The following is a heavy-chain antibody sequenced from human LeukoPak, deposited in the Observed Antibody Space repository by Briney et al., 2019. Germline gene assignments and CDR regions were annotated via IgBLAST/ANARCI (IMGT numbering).Heavy chain of an antibody. CDR1: GFTFSSYG. CDR2: ISGSGVST. D-gene: IGHD2-15*01. CDR3: AKGVGYCSGGSCQQFDY. Sequence: GGSLRLSCAASGFTFSSYGMSWVRQAPGKGLEWVSAISGSGVSTYYTDSVKGRFTISRDNSKNTLYLQMNSLRAEDTAVYYCAKGVGYCSGGSCQQFDYWGQGTLVTVSS. V-gene: IGHV3-23*01. J-gene: IGHJ4*02.